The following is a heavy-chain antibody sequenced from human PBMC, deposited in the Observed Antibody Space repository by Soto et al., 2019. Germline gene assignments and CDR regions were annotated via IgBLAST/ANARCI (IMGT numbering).Heavy chain of an antibody. Sequence: EVQLVESGGGLVQPRGSLRLSCAASGFTFSSYSMNWVRQAPGKGLEWVSYISSSSSTIYYADSVKGRFTISRDNAKNSLYLQMNSLRDEDTAVYYCARAYSSSWYRTLYYYYGMDVWGQGTTVTVSS. CDR3: ARAYSSSWYRTLYYYYGMDV. D-gene: IGHD6-13*01. J-gene: IGHJ6*02. V-gene: IGHV3-48*02. CDR1: GFTFSSYS. CDR2: ISSSSSTI.